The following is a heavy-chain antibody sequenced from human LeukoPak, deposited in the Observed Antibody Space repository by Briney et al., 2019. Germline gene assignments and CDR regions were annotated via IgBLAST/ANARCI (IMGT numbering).Heavy chain of an antibody. CDR1: GYTFTSYD. CDR3: ARMRATGTTDYYYYGMDV. D-gene: IGHD1-7*01. J-gene: IGHJ6*02. V-gene: IGHV1-8*01. Sequence: ASVKVSCKASGYTFTSYDINWVRQATGQGLEWMGWMNPNSGNTGYAQKFQGRVTMTRNTSISTAYMELSSLRSEDTAVYYCARMRATGTTDYYYYGMDVWGQGTTVTVSS. CDR2: MNPNSGNT.